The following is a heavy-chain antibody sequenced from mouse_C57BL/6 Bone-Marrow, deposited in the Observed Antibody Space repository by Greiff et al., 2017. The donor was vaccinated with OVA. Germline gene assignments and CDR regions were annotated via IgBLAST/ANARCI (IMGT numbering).Heavy chain of an antibody. J-gene: IGHJ3*01. CDR3: ASAVFAY. CDR2: IDPSDSYT. CDR1: GYTFTSYW. Sequence: VQLHQPGAELVKPGASVKLSCKASGYTFTSYWMQWVKQRPGQGLEWIGEIDPSDSYTNYNQKFKGKATLTVDTSSSTAYMQLSSLTSEDSAVYYCASAVFAYWGQGTLVTVSA. V-gene: IGHV1-50*01.